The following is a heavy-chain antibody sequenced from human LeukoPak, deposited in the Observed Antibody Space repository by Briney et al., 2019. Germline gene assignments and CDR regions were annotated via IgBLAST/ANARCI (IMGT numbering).Heavy chain of an antibody. CDR1: GFTFSSYA. CDR3: ARGAYYYGSGIFDP. Sequence: GGSLRLSCAASGFTFSSYAMHGVRQAPGKGLEWVAVISYDGSNKYYADSVKGRFTISRDNSKNTLYLQMNSLRAEDTAVYYCARGAYYYGSGIFDPWGQGTLVTVSS. J-gene: IGHJ5*02. V-gene: IGHV3-30*04. D-gene: IGHD3-10*01. CDR2: ISYDGSNK.